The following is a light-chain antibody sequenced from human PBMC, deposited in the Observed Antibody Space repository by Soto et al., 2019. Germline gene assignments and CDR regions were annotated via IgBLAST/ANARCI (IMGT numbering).Light chain of an antibody. CDR1: QSVNNW. J-gene: IGKJ1*01. V-gene: IGKV1-5*03. Sequence: DIPMTQSPSTLSASVGDRVTITCRASQSVNNWLASYQQKPGKAPKLLMYKVSTLQTGVPSRFSGSGSGTDFTLTSSSLQPDDAAPYYCQQYNSYSWTFGQGTKVEI. CDR2: KVS. CDR3: QQYNSYSWT.